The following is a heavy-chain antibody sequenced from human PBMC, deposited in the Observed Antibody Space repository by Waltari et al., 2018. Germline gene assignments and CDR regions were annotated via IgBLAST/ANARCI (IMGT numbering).Heavy chain of an antibody. CDR3: VRHRTTYPLEIDY. V-gene: IGHV5-10-1*01. J-gene: IGHJ4*02. CDR1: GYSFTNHW. CDR2: IDPSDSFR. Sequence: EVQLVQSGAEVKKPEESLRLSCEVSGYSFTNHWISWGRQRPGKGLSWVGRIDPSDSFRNYGPAFEGHVTISVDQSLRTAYLQWDSLKASDTAIYYCVRHRTTYPLEIDYWGQGTLVTVSS. D-gene: IGHD2-2*01.